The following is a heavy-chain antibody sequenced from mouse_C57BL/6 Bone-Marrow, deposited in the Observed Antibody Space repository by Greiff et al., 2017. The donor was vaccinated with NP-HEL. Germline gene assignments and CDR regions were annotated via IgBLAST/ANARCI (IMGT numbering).Heavy chain of an antibody. CDR1: GYTFTSYW. V-gene: IGHV1-53*01. J-gene: IGHJ2*01. D-gene: IGHD2-3*01. CDR2: INPSNGGT. Sequence: QQPGTELVKPGASVKLSCKASGYTFTSYWMHWVKQRPGQGLEWIGNINPSNGGTNYNEKFKSKATLTVDKSSSTAYMQLSSLTSEDSAVYYCARALYDGFYYFDYWGQGTTLTVSS. CDR3: ARALYDGFYYFDY.